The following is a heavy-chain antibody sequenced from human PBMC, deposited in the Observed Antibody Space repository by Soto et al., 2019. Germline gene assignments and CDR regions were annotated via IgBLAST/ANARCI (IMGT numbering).Heavy chain of an antibody. V-gene: IGHV1-18*01. D-gene: IGHD3-22*01. CDR1: GYTFPSYG. CDR3: ARELNTESSAYYSFAF. CDR2: VSTNDDRT. Sequence: QVQLVQSGAEMKKPGASVKVSCKASGYTFPSYGISWVRQAPGQRPEWMGWVSTNDDRTNYARKFQGRVTMTTDRSTTTTSMELRSLGTDDTAVYYCARELNTESSAYYSFAFWGQGTLVTVSS. J-gene: IGHJ4*02.